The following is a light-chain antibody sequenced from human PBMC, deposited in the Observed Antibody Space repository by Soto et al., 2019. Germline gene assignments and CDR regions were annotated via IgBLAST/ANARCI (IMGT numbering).Light chain of an antibody. Sequence: DIVLKQSPATLSVSPGDRVTLSCGASQSVVGGFFAWYQQKPGLAPRLIIYDTSVRASGVPDRISGSGSGTHFTLTISRLEPEDFAVYYCQQYGSSPSFGQGTKVDIK. J-gene: IGKJ1*01. CDR2: DTS. CDR3: QQYGSSPS. V-gene: IGKV3D-20*01. CDR1: QSVVGGF.